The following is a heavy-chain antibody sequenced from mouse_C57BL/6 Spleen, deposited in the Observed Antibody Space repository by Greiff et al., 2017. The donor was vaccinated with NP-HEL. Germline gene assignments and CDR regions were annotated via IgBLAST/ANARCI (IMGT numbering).Heavy chain of an antibody. V-gene: IGHV14-4*01. J-gene: IGHJ2*01. D-gene: IGHD1-1*01. Sequence: VQLQQSGAELVRPGASVKLSCTASGFNIKDDYMHWVKQRPEQGLEWIGWIDPENGDTEYASKFQGKATITADTSSNTAYLQLSSLTSEDTAVYYCTTCTTVVGYYFDYWGQGTTLTVSS. CDR1: GFNIKDDY. CDR3: TTCTTVVGYYFDY. CDR2: IDPENGDT.